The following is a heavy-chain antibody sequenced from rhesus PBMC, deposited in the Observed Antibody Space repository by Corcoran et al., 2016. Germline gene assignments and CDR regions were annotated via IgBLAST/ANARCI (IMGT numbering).Heavy chain of an antibody. D-gene: IGHD5-42*01. CDR1: GYSISRGYY. Sequence: QVQLQESGPGLVKPSETLSITCAVSGYSISRGYYWGWIRQPPWKGLEGIGSIYGSGGSNYLNPFLKSRVNLSVDTSKNQFSLKLSSVTAADTAVYYCARVGSSWSEWDTVGTEWYFDLWGPGTPITISS. J-gene: IGHJ2*01. V-gene: IGHV4S14*01. CDR3: ARVGSSWSEWDTVGTEWYFDL. CDR2: IYGSGGSN.